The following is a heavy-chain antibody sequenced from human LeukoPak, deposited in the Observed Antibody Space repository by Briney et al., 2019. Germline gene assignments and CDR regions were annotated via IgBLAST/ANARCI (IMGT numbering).Heavy chain of an antibody. CDR1: GFTFSSYA. CDR2: ISYDGSNK. V-gene: IGHV3-30-3*01. CDR3: ARDPLAVATHFDY. J-gene: IGHJ4*02. D-gene: IGHD6-19*01. Sequence: GRSLRLSCAASGFTFSSYAMHWVRQAPGKGLEWVAVISYDGSNKYYADSVKGRFTISRDNSKNTLYLQMNSLRAEDTAVYYCARDPLAVATHFDYWGQGTLVTASS.